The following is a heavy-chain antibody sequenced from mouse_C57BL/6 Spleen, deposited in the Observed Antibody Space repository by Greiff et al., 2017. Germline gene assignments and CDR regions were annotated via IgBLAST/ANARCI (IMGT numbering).Heavy chain of an antibody. J-gene: IGHJ2*01. CDR3: TTSNYGFDY. CDR1: GFNIKDDY. CDR2: IDPENGDT. V-gene: IGHV14-4*01. Sequence: EVQLQQSGAELVRPGASVKLSCTASGFNIKDDYMHWVKQRPEQGLEWIGWIDPENGDTEYASKFQGKATITADTSSNTAYLQLSSLTSEDTAVYYCTTSNYGFDYWGQGTTLTVSS. D-gene: IGHD2-5*01.